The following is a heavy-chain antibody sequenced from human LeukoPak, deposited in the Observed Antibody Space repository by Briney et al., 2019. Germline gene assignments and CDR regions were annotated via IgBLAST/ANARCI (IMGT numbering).Heavy chain of an antibody. CDR3: ARHRAYSSSSPFDY. J-gene: IGHJ4*02. Sequence: SETLPLTCSVSGGSISSLYWSWIRQPPGKGLEWIGYIYYTGSTNYNPSLKSRVTMFVDMSKNQFSLRLSSVTAADTAVYYCARHRAYSSSSPFDYWGQGTLVTVSS. CDR2: IYYTGST. V-gene: IGHV4-59*08. D-gene: IGHD6-6*01. CDR1: GGSISSLY.